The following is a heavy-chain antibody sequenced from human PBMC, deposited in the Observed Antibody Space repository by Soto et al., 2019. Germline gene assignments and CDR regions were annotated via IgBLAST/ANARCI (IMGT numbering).Heavy chain of an antibody. J-gene: IGHJ2*01. CDR2: MNPNSGNT. D-gene: IGHD2-21*02. CDR1: GYAYTSYA. CDR3: ARPYCSGDCYPQGYFDL. V-gene: IGHV1-8*01. Sequence: QVQLVQSGAEVKKPGASVKVSCKASGYAYTSYAINWVRHATGQGLEWMGWMNPNSGNTGYAQKFQGRVTMTRNTSISTVYMEPSSQRSEDTAVYYCARPYCSGDCYPQGYFDLWGRGTLVTVSS.